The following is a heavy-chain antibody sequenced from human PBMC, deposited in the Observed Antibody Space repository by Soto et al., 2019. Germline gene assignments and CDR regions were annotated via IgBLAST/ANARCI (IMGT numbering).Heavy chain of an antibody. Sequence: QVQLVHSGAEVKKPGSSVNVSCKASGGTFSSYTISWVRQAPGPGLGWMGRIIPILGIANYAPKFQGRVTITADKSTSTADMELSSLRSEDTAVYYCASLMSSGYYYGMDVWGEGTTVTVSS. V-gene: IGHV1-69*02. CDR2: IIPILGIA. CDR1: GGTFSSYT. J-gene: IGHJ6*02. D-gene: IGHD3-10*01. CDR3: ASLMSSGYYYGMDV.